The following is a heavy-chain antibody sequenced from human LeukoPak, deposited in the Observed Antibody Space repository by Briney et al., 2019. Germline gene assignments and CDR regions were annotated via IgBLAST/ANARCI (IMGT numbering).Heavy chain of an antibody. J-gene: IGHJ3*02. D-gene: IGHD3-10*01. CDR1: GGSISSYY. Sequence: PSETLSLNCTVSGGSISSYYWSWIRQPPGKGLEWIGYIYYTGSTNHNPSLKSRVTISVDTSKNQFSLKLSSVTAADTAVYYCARVEAYGSNAFDIWGQGTMVTVSS. V-gene: IGHV4-59*01. CDR3: ARVEAYGSNAFDI. CDR2: IYYTGST.